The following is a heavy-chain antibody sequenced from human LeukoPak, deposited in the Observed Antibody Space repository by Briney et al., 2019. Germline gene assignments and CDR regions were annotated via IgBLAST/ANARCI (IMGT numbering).Heavy chain of an antibody. D-gene: IGHD2-15*01. CDR1: GFTFSDYD. J-gene: IGHJ4*02. Sequence: GGSLRLSCVTSGFTFSDYDMNWIRQAPGRGLEWVSYISSGNSSMYYADSVKGRFSISRDNAKNSLSLHMSSLRAEDTAVYYCARDFKWSFDYWGQGTLVTVSS. V-gene: IGHV3-11*04. CDR2: ISSGNSSM. CDR3: ARDFKWSFDY.